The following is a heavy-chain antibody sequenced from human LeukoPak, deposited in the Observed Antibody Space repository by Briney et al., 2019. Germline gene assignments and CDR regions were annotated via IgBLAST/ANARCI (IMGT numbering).Heavy chain of an antibody. CDR3: AKDRYYGSGTYNDY. D-gene: IGHD3-10*01. CDR1: GFTFSSYA. CDR2: ISGSGGAT. Sequence: GGSLRLSCAASGFTFSSYAMNWVRQAPGKGLEWVSVISGSGGATYYADSVKGRFTISGDNSKSTLYLQMHSLRAEDTAIYYCAKDRYYGSGTYNDYWGQGTLVTVSS. V-gene: IGHV3-23*01. J-gene: IGHJ4*02.